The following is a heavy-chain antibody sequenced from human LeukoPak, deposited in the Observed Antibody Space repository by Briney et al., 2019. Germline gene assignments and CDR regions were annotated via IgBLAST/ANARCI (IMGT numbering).Heavy chain of an antibody. D-gene: IGHD6-13*01. CDR3: VKGYSSSWYPGYFQH. CDR1: GFTFSSYW. Sequence: GGSLRLSCAASGFTFSSYWMHWVRQAPGKGLVWVSRINSDGSSTYYADSVKGRFTISRDNSKNTLYLQMSSLRAEDTAVYYCVKGYSSSWYPGYFQHWGQGTLVTGSS. V-gene: IGHV3-74*01. J-gene: IGHJ1*01. CDR2: INSDGSST.